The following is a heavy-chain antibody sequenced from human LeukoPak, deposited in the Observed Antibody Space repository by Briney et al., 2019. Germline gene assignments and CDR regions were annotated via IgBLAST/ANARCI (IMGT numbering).Heavy chain of an antibody. CDR3: ATDGGKHNFDY. J-gene: IGHJ4*02. D-gene: IGHD1-26*01. V-gene: IGHV1-2*06. CDR1: GFTFTDYY. Sequence: GASVKVSCKASGFTFTDYYLHWVRQAPGQGLEWMGRIILNNGATNYAQKFQGRVTLTRDTSIGTAYMELSRQTSDDTAVYYCATDGGKHNFDYWGQGTLVTVSS. CDR2: IILNNGAT.